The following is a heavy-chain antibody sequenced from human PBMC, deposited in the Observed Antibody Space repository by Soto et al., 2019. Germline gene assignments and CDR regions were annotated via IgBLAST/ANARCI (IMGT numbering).Heavy chain of an antibody. CDR2: IYWDDDK. CDR1: GFSLSTSGVG. V-gene: IGHV2-5*02. CDR3: AHSLIPNWGSRGAFDY. Sequence: QITLKESGPTLVKPTQTLTLTCTFSGFSLSTSGVGVGWIRQPPGKALEWLALIYWDDDKRYSPSLRSRLTITKDTSKNPVVLTMTNMVPVDTATYYCAHSLIPNWGSRGAFDYWGQGTLVTVSS. J-gene: IGHJ4*02. D-gene: IGHD7-27*01.